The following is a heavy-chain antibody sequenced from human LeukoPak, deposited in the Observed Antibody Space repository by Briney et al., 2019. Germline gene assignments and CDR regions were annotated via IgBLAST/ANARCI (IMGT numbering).Heavy chain of an antibody. V-gene: IGHV3-23*01. Sequence: GGSLRLSCAASGFTFSSYAMGWVRQAPGKGLERVSAISGSGGSTFYADSVKGRFTISRDNSKNTLYLQMNSLRAEDTAVYYCAKGLCSTSCYSVPDHVWGQGTTVTVSS. CDR2: ISGSGGST. CDR3: AKGLCSTSCYSVPDHV. D-gene: IGHD2-2*01. J-gene: IGHJ6*02. CDR1: GFTFSSYA.